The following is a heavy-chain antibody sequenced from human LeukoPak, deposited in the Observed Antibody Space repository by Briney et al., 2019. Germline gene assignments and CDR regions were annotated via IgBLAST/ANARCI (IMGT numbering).Heavy chain of an antibody. D-gene: IGHD3-22*01. CDR2: ISWNSGSI. J-gene: IGHJ6*02. CDR3: AKDIRSYDSSGYYYYYYGMDV. Sequence: GGSLRLSCAASGFTFDDYAMHWVRQAPGKGLEWVSGISWNSGSIGYADSVKGRFTISRDNAKNSLYLQMNSLRAEDTALYYCAKDIRSYDSSGYYYYYYGMDVWGQGTTVTVSS. V-gene: IGHV3-9*01. CDR1: GFTFDDYA.